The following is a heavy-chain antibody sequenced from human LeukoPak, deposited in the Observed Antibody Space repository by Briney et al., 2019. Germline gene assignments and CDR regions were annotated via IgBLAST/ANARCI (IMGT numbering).Heavy chain of an antibody. CDR3: ARRPTYYYDSSGYYYDAFDI. J-gene: IGHJ3*02. Sequence: SETLSLTCAVSGGSISSGGYSWSWIRQPPGKGLEWIGYIYHSGSTYYNPSLKSRVTISVDRSKNQFSLKLSSVTAADMAVYYCARRPTYYYDSSGYYYDAFDIWGQGTMVTVSS. CDR2: IYHSGST. D-gene: IGHD3-22*01. V-gene: IGHV4-30-2*01. CDR1: GGSISSGGYS.